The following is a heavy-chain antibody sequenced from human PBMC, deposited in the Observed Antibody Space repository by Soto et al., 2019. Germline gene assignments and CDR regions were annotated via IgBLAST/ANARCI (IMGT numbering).Heavy chain of an antibody. V-gene: IGHV1-69*01. CDR2: IIPIFGTA. CDR1: GGTFSSYA. J-gene: IGHJ6*02. Sequence: QVQLVQSGAEVKKPGSSVKVSCKASGGTFSSYAISWVRQAPGQGLEWMGGIIPIFGTANYAQKFQGRVTITADESTSTAYMELSSLRSQDTAVYYCARRIAAAADYYYYGMDVWGQGTTVTVSS. D-gene: IGHD6-13*01. CDR3: ARRIAAAADYYYYGMDV.